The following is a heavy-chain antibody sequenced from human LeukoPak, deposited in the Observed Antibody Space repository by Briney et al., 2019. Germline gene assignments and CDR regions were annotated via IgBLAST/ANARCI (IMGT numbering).Heavy chain of an antibody. Sequence: SETLSLTCTVSGGSISSYYWSWIRQPPGKGLEWIGYIYYSGSTNYNPSPKSRVTISVDTSKNQYSLKLSSVTAADTAVYYCARGSRGYYYYGMDVWGQGTTVTVSS. J-gene: IGHJ6*02. D-gene: IGHD3-10*01. V-gene: IGHV4-59*01. CDR1: GGSISSYY. CDR2: IYYSGST. CDR3: ARGSRGYYYYGMDV.